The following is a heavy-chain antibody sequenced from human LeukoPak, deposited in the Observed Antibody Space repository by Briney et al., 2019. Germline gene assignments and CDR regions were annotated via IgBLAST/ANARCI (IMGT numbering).Heavy chain of an antibody. CDR1: GFTFSSYG. CDR3: ANAPTDEMATMGGVDY. V-gene: IGHV3-30*18. CDR2: ISYDGSNK. J-gene: IGHJ4*02. Sequence: GGSLRLSCAASGFTFSSYGMHWVRQAPGKGLEWVAVISYDGSNKYYADSVKGRFTISRDNSKNTLYLQMNSLRAEDTAVYYCANAPTDEMATMGGVDYWGQGTLVTVSS. D-gene: IGHD5-24*01.